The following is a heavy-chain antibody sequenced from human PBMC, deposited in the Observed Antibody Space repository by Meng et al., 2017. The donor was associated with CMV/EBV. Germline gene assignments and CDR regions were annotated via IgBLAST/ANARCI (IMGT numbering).Heavy chain of an antibody. CDR1: GYTFTSYY. V-gene: IGHV1-46*01. D-gene: IGHD3-3*01. CDR2: INPSGGST. CDR3: ARDQSVRDFWSGYYNAEFYYYGMDV. J-gene: IGHJ6*02. Sequence: ASVKVSCKASGYTFTSYYMHWVRQAPGQGLEWMGIINPSGGSTSYAQKFQGRVTMTRDTSTSTVYMELSSLRSEGTAVYYCARDQSVRDFWSGYYNAEFYYYGMDVWGQGTTVTVSS.